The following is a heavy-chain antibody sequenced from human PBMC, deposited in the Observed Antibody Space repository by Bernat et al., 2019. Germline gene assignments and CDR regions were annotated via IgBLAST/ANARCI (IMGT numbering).Heavy chain of an antibody. CDR3: ARDLRSCHYSNHNFDY. V-gene: IGHV3-30-3*01. CDR2: ISYDGSNK. D-gene: IGHD4-11*01. Sequence: QVQLVESGGGVVQPGRSLRLSCAASGFTFSSYAMHWVRQAPGKGLEWVAVISYDGSNKYYADSVKGRFTISRDNSKNTLYLQMNSLRAEDTAVYYCARDLRSCHYSNHNFDYWGQGTLVTVSS. CDR1: GFTFSSYA. J-gene: IGHJ4*02.